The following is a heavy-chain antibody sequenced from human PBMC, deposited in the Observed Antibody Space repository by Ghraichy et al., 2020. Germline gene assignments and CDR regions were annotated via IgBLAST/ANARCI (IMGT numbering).Heavy chain of an antibody. CDR1: GFTFSSYG. V-gene: IGHV3-33*01. CDR3: ARDPMIVVVPDAIEDYYYSDMDV. Sequence: GGSLRLSCAASGFTFSSYGMHWVRQAPGKGLEWVAVIWYDGSKKYYADSVKGRFTISRDNSKNTLYLQMNSLRAEDTAVYYCARDPMIVVVPDAIEDYYYSDMDVWGQGTTVTVSS. CDR2: IWYDGSKK. J-gene: IGHJ6*02. D-gene: IGHD2-2*01.